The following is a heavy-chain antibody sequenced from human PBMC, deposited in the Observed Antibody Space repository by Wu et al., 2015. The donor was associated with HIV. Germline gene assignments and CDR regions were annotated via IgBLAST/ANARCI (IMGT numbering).Heavy chain of an antibody. CDR2: IIPIFGTA. CDR1: GGTFSSYA. V-gene: IGHV1-69*13. CDR3: ARDREMATIPVDYYYYGMDV. J-gene: IGHJ6*02. Sequence: QVQLVQSGAEVKKPGSSVKVSCKASGGTFSSYAISWVRQAPGQGLEWMGRIIPIFGTANYAQKFQGRVTITADESTSTAYMELSSLRSGDTAVYYCARDREMATIPVDYYYYGMDVWGQGTTVTVSS. D-gene: IGHD5-24*01.